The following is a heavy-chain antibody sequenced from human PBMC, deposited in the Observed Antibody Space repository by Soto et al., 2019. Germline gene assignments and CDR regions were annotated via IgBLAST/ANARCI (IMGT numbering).Heavy chain of an antibody. V-gene: IGHV3-48*03. D-gene: IGHD4-4*01. CDR3: AGLGPDYIYYYGMDV. CDR1: GFTFSSYE. CDR2: ISSSGSTI. Sequence: PGGSLRLSCAASGFTFSSYEMNWVRQAPGKGLEWVSYISSSGSTIYYADSVKGRFTISRDNAKNSLYLQMNSLRAEDTAVYYCAGLGPDYIYYYGMDVWGQGTTVTVYS. J-gene: IGHJ6*02.